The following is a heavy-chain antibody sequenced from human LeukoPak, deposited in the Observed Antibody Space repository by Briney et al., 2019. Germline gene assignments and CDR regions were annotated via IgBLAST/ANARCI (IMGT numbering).Heavy chain of an antibody. J-gene: IGHJ4*02. D-gene: IGHD2-2*01. CDR1: GFTFSDHY. CDR3: ARMAAYCTSSSCYEWYYFDY. CDR2: ISSSGSSI. Sequence: GGSLRLSCAASGFTFSDHYMTWSRQAPGKGLEWVSCISSSGSSIYYADSVKGRFTISRDNAENSLYLQMNSLRADDTAVYYCARMAAYCTSSSCYEWYYFDYWGQGTLVTVSS. V-gene: IGHV3-11*01.